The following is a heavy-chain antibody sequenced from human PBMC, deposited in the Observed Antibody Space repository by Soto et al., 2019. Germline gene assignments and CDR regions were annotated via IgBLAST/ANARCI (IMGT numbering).Heavy chain of an antibody. CDR1: GFTVSSHA. V-gene: IGHV3-23*01. CDR3: APHVSCSGGSCQYDAFAI. Sequence: EVPVLESGGGLVQPGGSLRLSCEGSGFTVSSHAMTWIRQAPGKGPEWVSTVTADGGTYYADSVKGRFAMSRDTSENTLSLQMNSLGAEDTAAYYCAPHVSCSGGSCQYDAFAIRGQGTMVTVSS. J-gene: IGHJ3*02. CDR2: VTADGGT. D-gene: IGHD2-15*01.